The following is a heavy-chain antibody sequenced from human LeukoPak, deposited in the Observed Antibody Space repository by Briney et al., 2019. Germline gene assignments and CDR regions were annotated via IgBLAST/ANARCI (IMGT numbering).Heavy chain of an antibody. J-gene: IGHJ6*03. CDR2: IYTSGST. CDR1: GGSISNSY. V-gene: IGHV4-4*07. CDR3: ASSGGYYYMDV. D-gene: IGHD3-16*01. Sequence: PSETLSLTCTVSGGSISNSYWSWIRQPAGKGLEYIGRIYTSGSTNYNPSLKSRVTISVDTSKNQFSLKLSSVTAADTAVYYCASSGGYYYMDVWGKGTTVTVSS.